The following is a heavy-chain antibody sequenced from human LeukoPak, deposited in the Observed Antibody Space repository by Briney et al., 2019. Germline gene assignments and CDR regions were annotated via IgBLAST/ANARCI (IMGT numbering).Heavy chain of an antibody. CDR2: ISYDGSNK. CDR3: ARGGRGEAVARSPPNY. J-gene: IGHJ4*02. Sequence: GRSLRLSCAASGFTFSSYAMHWVRQAPGKGLEWVAVISYDGSNKYYADSVKGRFTISRDNSKNTLYLQMNSPRAEDTAVYYCARGGRGEAVARSPPNYWGQGTLVTVSS. D-gene: IGHD6-19*01. V-gene: IGHV3-30*04. CDR1: GFTFSSYA.